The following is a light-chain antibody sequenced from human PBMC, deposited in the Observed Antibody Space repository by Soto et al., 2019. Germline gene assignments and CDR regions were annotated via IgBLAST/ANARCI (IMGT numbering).Light chain of an antibody. V-gene: IGKV3-15*01. Sequence: EVVITQSPATLSVSPGERATLSCRASQSVNSDLAWYQQKPGQAPRLLIYSASTRATGIPARFSGSGSGTEFTLTISSLQSEDFAVYYCQQHNNWPPITFGQGTRLEIK. J-gene: IGKJ5*01. CDR1: QSVNSD. CDR2: SAS. CDR3: QQHNNWPPIT.